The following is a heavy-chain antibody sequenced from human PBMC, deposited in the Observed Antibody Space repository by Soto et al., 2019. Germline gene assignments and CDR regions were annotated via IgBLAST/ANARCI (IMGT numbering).Heavy chain of an antibody. CDR3: AKAPLVGTSHFDY. CDR1: GFTFITYA. J-gene: IGHJ4*02. Sequence: PGGSLRLSCAASGFTFITYAMSWVRQAPGKGLEWVSSISSSGGNTFYADSVKGRFTISRDNSKNMLYLQMNSLRAEDTAVYYCAKAPLVGTSHFDYWGQGTLVTVSS. D-gene: IGHD3-10*01. CDR2: ISSSGGNT. V-gene: IGHV3-23*01.